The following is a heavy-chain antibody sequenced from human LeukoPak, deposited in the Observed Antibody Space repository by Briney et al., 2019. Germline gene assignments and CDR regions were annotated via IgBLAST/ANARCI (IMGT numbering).Heavy chain of an antibody. CDR2: ISWNSGSI. CDR3: AEANLDYGGNSPLGY. V-gene: IGHV3-9*01. J-gene: IGHJ4*02. CDR1: GFTFDDYA. Sequence: GRSLRLSCAASGFTFDDYAMHWVRQAPGKGLEWVSGISWNSGSIGYADSVKGRFTISRDNAENSLYLQMNSLRAEDTALYYCAEANLDYGGNSPLGYWGQGTLVTVSS. D-gene: IGHD4-23*01.